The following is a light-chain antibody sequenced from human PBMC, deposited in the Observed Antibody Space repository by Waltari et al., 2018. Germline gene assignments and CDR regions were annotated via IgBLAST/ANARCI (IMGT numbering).Light chain of an antibody. CDR2: EDL. J-gene: IGLJ2*01. CDR3: ATYESSRAGRI. V-gene: IGLV2-23*01. CDR1: FSHVVIYNL. Sequence: SPLTQPPSESASLGQSGSVSSTLTFSHVVIYNLFSWYHQRPGEAPKLLICEDLKRPSGIPERFSGSKSGTSASLTITALQSEDVGNYYCATYESSRAGRIFGGGTELSV.